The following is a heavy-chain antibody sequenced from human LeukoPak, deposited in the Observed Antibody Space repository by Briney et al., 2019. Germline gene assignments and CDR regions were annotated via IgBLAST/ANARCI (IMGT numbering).Heavy chain of an antibody. J-gene: IGHJ4*02. V-gene: IGHV3-20*04. D-gene: IGHD3-10*01. CDR2: INWNGCST. CDR3: ARGGLWFGESPFDY. Sequence: GGSLRLSCAASGFTFSSYEMNWVRQAPGKGLEWVSGINWNGCSTGYADSVKGRLTISRDNAKNSLYLQMNSLRAEDTALYYCARGGLWFGESPFDYWGQGTLVTVSS. CDR1: GFTFSSYE.